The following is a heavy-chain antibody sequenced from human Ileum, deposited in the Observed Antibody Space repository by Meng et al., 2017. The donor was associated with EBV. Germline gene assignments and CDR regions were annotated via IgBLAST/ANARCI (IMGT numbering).Heavy chain of an antibody. CDR2: INTGNGDT. D-gene: IGHD1-26*01. V-gene: IGHV1-3*04. J-gene: IGHJ5*02. CDR3: AREVSSYISDWFDP. Sequence: QLVPSGSEVKKPGASVNLSCNASAYTFTRYKIHWVRQVPGHRLEWMGWINTGNGDTKYARRFQGRVTITRDKSTGTAYMDLNRLTFEDTAVYYCAREVSSYISDWFDPWGQGTLVTVSS. CDR1: AYTFTRYK.